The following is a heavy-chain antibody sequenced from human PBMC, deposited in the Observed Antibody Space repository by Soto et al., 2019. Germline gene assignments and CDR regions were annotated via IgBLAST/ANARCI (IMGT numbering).Heavy chain of an antibody. Sequence: PGESLKISCKGSVYSFSTYWIGWVRQLPGKGLEWMGIIYPGDSDTRYSPSFQGQVTISADKSISTAYLQWSSLKASDTAMYYCARRELPPEYFPQRGQGTLVTVSS. CDR2: IYPGDSDT. V-gene: IGHV5-51*01. J-gene: IGHJ1*01. CDR3: ARRELPPEYFPQ. CDR1: VYSFSTYW. D-gene: IGHD1-7*01.